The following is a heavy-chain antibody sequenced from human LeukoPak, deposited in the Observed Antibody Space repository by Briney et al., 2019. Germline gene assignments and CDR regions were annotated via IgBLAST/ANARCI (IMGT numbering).Heavy chain of an antibody. Sequence: SETLSLTCTASGGSISSSYWSWIRQPPKKGLEWIGYIYYTGSTNYNPSLKSRVTISVDTSKNQFSLKLSSVTAADTAVYYCARLKGYSSGWYPSYYFDYWGQGTLVAVSS. CDR1: GGSISSSY. CDR3: ARLKGYSSGWYPSYYFDY. D-gene: IGHD6-19*01. J-gene: IGHJ4*02. V-gene: IGHV4-59*08. CDR2: IYYTGST.